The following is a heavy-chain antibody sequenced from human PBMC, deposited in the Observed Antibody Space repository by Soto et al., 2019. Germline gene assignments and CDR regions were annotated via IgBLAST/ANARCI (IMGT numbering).Heavy chain of an antibody. D-gene: IGHD6-19*01. Sequence: QVQLVQSGAEVKKPGSSVKVSCKASGGTFSSYAISWVRQAPGQGLEWMGGIIPIFGTANYAQKFQGRVTITADESTSTAYMELSSLRSEDTAVYYCAGAGSSGWFQQNDAFDIWGQGTMVTVSS. J-gene: IGHJ3*02. V-gene: IGHV1-69*01. CDR3: AGAGSSGWFQQNDAFDI. CDR1: GGTFSSYA. CDR2: IIPIFGTA.